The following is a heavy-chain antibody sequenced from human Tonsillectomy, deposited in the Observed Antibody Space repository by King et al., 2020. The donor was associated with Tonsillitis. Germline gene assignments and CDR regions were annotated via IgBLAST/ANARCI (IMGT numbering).Heavy chain of an antibody. D-gene: IGHD3-3*01. Sequence: VQLVESGGGLVQPGGSLRLSCAASGFTFSSYWMSWVRQAPGKGLEWVANIKQDGSEKYYVDSVKGRFTISRDNAKNSLYLQMNSLRAEDTAVYYCARDGRFLEHAFDIWGQGTMVTVSS. CDR3: ARDGRFLEHAFDI. V-gene: IGHV3-7*03. J-gene: IGHJ3*02. CDR1: GFTFSSYW. CDR2: IKQDGSEK.